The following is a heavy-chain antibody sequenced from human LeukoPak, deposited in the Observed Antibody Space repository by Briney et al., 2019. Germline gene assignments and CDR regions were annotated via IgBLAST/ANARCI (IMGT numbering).Heavy chain of an antibody. J-gene: IGHJ4*02. CDR1: GGTFSSYA. Sequence: ASVKVSCKASGGTFSSYAISWVRQAPGQGLEWMGGIIPIFGTANYAQKFQGRVTITADESTSTAYMELSSLRSEDTAVYYCARGRELQGDLFDYWGQGTLVTVSS. CDR2: IIPIFGTA. V-gene: IGHV1-69*13. CDR3: ARGRELQGDLFDY. D-gene: IGHD1-26*01.